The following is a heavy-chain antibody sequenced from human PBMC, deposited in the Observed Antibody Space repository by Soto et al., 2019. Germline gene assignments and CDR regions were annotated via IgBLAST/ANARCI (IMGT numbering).Heavy chain of an antibody. D-gene: IGHD4-17*01. CDR1: GFSLSTSGVG. Sequence: ESGPTLVNPTQTLTLTCTFSGFSLSTSGVGVGWIRQPPGKALEWLALIYWNDDKRYSPSLKSRLTITKDTSKNQVVLTMTNMDPVDTATYYCAHRYGDFAPSILPSPLGAYYYYGMDVWGQGTTVTVSS. V-gene: IGHV2-5*01. CDR2: IYWNDDK. CDR3: AHRYGDFAPSILPSPLGAYYYYGMDV. J-gene: IGHJ6*02.